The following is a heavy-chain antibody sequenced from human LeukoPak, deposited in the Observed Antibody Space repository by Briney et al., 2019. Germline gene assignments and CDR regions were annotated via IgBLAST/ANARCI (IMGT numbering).Heavy chain of an antibody. Sequence: SVKVSCKASGGTFSSYAISWVRQAPGRGLEWMGRIIPIFGIANYAQKFQGRVTITADKSTSTAYMELSSLRSEDTAVYYCARIPQYYYDSSGYGPAQHWGQGTLVTVSS. D-gene: IGHD3-22*01. CDR2: IIPIFGIA. CDR3: ARIPQYYYDSSGYGPAQH. J-gene: IGHJ1*01. V-gene: IGHV1-69*04. CDR1: GGTFSSYA.